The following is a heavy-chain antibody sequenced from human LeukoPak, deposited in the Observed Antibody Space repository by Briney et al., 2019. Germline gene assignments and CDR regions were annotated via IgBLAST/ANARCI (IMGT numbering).Heavy chain of an antibody. Sequence: GGSLRLSCAASGFTFDDYAMHWVRQAPGKGLEGVSGISWNSGSIGYADSVKGRFTISRDNAKNSLYLQMNSLRAEDMALYYCARGDRFRYSYADYWGQGTLVTVSS. D-gene: IGHD5-18*01. J-gene: IGHJ4*02. V-gene: IGHV3-9*03. CDR3: ARGDRFRYSYADY. CDR1: GFTFDDYA. CDR2: ISWNSGSI.